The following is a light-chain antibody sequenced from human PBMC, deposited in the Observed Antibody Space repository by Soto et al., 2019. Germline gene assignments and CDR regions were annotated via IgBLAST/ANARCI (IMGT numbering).Light chain of an antibody. V-gene: IGKV1-39*01. CDR2: ATS. CDR1: QSIGIY. Sequence: ITHITSSLSASVGDRVTITCLASQSIGIYLNWYQQEPGKAPKLLIYATSTLQSWVLVRCSRSGCGTAFTLSVSILQRVDFTSHASQQCDSTLFTFGPGTKVDIK. CDR3: QQCDSTLFT. J-gene: IGKJ3*01.